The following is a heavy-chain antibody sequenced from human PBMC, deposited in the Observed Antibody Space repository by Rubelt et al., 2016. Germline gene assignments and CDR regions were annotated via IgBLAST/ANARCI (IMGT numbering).Heavy chain of an antibody. V-gene: IGHV4-59*08. D-gene: IGHD6-19*01. CDR2: MYYSGTT. Sequence: QVQLQESGPGLVKPSETLSLTCTVSGGSISSYYWSWIRQPPGKGLEWIGYMYYSGTTNYNPSLKSRVTISVDTYPLPVSLRLCSVPAAAPAGSCCARGLAVAGPWGPAALVSVSS. CDR1: GGSISSYY. J-gene: IGHJ1*01. CDR3: ARGLAVAGP.